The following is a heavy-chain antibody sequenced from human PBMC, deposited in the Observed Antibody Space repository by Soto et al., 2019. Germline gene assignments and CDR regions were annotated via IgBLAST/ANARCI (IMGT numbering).Heavy chain of an antibody. CDR3: ARGSEWLRGNFDY. J-gene: IGHJ4*02. V-gene: IGHV3-48*01. CDR2: ISSSSSTI. D-gene: IGHD5-12*01. Sequence: PGGSLRLSCAASGFTFSSYSMNWVRQAPGKGLEWVSYISSSSSTIYYADSVKGRFTISRDNAKNSLYLQMNSLRAEDTAVYYCARGSEWLRGNFDYWGQGTLVTVSS. CDR1: GFTFSSYS.